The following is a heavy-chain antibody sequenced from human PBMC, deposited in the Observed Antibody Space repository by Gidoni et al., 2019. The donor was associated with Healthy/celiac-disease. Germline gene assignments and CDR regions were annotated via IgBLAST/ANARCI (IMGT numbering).Heavy chain of an antibody. J-gene: IGHJ4*02. CDR1: GFTFSSYG. CDR2: ISYDGSNK. V-gene: IGHV3-30*03. Sequence: QVQLVESGGGVVQPGRSLRLACAASGFTFSSYGMHWVRQAPGKGLEWVAVISYDGSNKYYADSVKGRFTISRDNSKNTLYLQMNSLRAEDTAVYYCARDGNWNLPSDYWGQGTLVTVSS. CDR3: ARDGNWNLPSDY. D-gene: IGHD1-1*01.